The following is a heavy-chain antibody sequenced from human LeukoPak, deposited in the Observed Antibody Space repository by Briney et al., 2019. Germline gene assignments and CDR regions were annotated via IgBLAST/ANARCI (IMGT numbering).Heavy chain of an antibody. CDR2: ISTYTGNS. CDR3: ARTMTTGTTHGELDF. D-gene: IGHD4-17*01. CDR1: GYTFSNYV. V-gene: IGHV1-18*01. J-gene: IGHJ4*02. Sequence: ASVKVSCKASGYTFSNYVLTWVRQAPGQGLEWMGRISTYTGNSNYAQKFQDRVTMTTDTSTSTAYMELRNLSSGDTAVYYCARTMTTGTTHGELDFWGQGTLVTVSS.